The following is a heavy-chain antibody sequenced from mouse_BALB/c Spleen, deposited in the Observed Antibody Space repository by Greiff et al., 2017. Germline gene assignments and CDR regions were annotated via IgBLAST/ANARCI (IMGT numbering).Heavy chain of an antibody. D-gene: IGHD2-2*01. J-gene: IGHJ3*01. CDR1: GFTFSSYW. Sequence: EVKVEESGGGLVQPGGSMKLSCVASGFTFSSYWMSWVRQSPEKGLEWVAEIRLKSDNYATHYAESVKGKFTISRDDSKSRLYLQMNSLRAEDTGIYYCTRNGYDGAWFAYWGQGTLVTVSA. CDR3: TRNGYDGAWFAY. CDR2: IRLKSDNYAT. V-gene: IGHV6-6*02.